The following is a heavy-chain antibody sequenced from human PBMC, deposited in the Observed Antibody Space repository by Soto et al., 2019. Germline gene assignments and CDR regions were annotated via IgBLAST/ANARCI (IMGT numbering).Heavy chain of an antibody. D-gene: IGHD2-21*02. CDR2: INPNNGGT. CDR1: GYRFTGYY. V-gene: IGHV1-2*02. CDR3: AREDGGGYSPIDH. J-gene: IGHJ4*02. Sequence: QVQLVQSGAEVKKPGASVKVSCTASGYRFTGYYIHWVRQAPGQGLEWLGWINPNNGGTNYAQNFQGRVTMAGDTSINAAYMELNRLRFDDTAVYYGAREDGGGYSPIDHWGQGSLVTVSS.